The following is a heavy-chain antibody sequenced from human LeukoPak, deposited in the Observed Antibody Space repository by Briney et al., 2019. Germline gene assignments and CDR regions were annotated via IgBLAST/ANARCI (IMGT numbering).Heavy chain of an antibody. CDR2: IYYSGST. D-gene: IGHD3-22*01. Sequence: SETLSLTCTVSGGSISSSSHYWSWIRQPPGKGLEWIGYIYYSGSTNYNPSLKSRVTISVDTSKNQFSLKLSSVTAADTAVYYCARVITMIVWDWGQGTLVTVSS. CDR3: ARVITMIVWD. J-gene: IGHJ4*02. V-gene: IGHV4-61*01. CDR1: GGSISSSSHY.